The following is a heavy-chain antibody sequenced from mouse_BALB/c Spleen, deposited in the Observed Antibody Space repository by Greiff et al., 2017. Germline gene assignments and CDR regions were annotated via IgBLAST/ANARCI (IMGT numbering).Heavy chain of an antibody. V-gene: IGHV1-69*02. CDR2: IYPSDSYT. J-gene: IGHJ2*01. CDR3: TRGDYYGSDY. D-gene: IGHD1-1*01. Sequence: QVQLKESGAELVRPGASVKLSCKASGYTFTSYWINWVKQRPGQGLEWIGNIYPSDSYTNYNQKFKDKATLTVDKSSSTAYMQLSSPTSEDSAVYYCTRGDYYGSDYWGQGTILTVSS. CDR1: GYTFTSYW.